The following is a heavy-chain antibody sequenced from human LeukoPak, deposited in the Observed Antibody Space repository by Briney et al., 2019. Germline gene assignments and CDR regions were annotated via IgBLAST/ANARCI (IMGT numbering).Heavy chain of an antibody. CDR2: ISSSGSTI. CDR1: GFTFSSYE. Sequence: GGSLRRSCAASGFTFSSYEMNWVRQAPGKGLEWVSYISSSGSTIYYADSVKGRFTISRDNAKNSLYLQMNSLRAEDTAVYYCARGGEYGDYPDYWGQGTLVTVSS. D-gene: IGHD4-17*01. V-gene: IGHV3-48*03. CDR3: ARGGEYGDYPDY. J-gene: IGHJ4*02.